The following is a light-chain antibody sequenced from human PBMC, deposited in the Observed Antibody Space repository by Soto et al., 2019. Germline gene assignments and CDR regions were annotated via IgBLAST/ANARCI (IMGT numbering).Light chain of an antibody. CDR3: SSYTSSRTWL. J-gene: IGLJ3*02. Sequence: QSALTQPASVSGSPGQSITISCTGTSSDVGGYNYVSWYQHRPGKAPKLMIYDVTNRPSGVSNRFSGSKSGNTASLTISGLQAEDEADYYCSSYTSSRTWLFGGGTKLTVL. V-gene: IGLV2-14*01. CDR2: DVT. CDR1: SSDVGGYNY.